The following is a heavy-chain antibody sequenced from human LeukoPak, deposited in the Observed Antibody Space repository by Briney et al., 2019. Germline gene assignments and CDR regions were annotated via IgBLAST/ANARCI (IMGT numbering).Heavy chain of an antibody. D-gene: IGHD3-10*02. V-gene: IGHV3-53*01. CDR2: IYSGGST. CDR3: ATMFAIGWESPDY. Sequence: PGGSLRLSCAASGFTVSSNYMSWVRQAPGKGLEGGSVIYSGGSTYYADSVKGRFTISRDNSKNTLYLQMNSLRAEDTAVYYCATMFAIGWESPDYWGQGNLVTVSS. J-gene: IGHJ4*02. CDR1: GFTVSSNY.